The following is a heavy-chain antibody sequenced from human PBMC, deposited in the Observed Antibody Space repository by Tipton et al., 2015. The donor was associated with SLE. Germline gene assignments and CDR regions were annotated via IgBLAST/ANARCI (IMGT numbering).Heavy chain of an antibody. D-gene: IGHD1-26*01. Sequence: SLRLSCAASGFTFSNYALSWVRQAPGKGLEWVSSITDSGDTTYYAASVKGRFTISRDNSKNTLYLQMNSLRAEDTAVYYCARDRWELLMGAFDIWGQGTMVTVSS. V-gene: IGHV3-23*01. CDR3: ARDRWELLMGAFDI. J-gene: IGHJ3*02. CDR2: ITDSGDTT. CDR1: GFTFSNYA.